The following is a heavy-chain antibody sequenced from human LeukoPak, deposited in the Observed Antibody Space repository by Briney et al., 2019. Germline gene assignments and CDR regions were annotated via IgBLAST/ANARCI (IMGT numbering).Heavy chain of an antibody. V-gene: IGHV7-4-1*02. J-gene: IGHJ4*02. CDR3: ASCNDSSGYFAY. Sequence: ASVKVSCKPSGYTFTDYAINWVRRAPGQGLEYMGWVNTNTGNPTYAQGFTGRFVFSSDSSVSTAYLQITSLKADDGAIYFCASCNDSSGYFAYWGQGTLVTVSS. CDR2: VNTNTGNP. CDR1: GYTFTDYA. D-gene: IGHD3-22*01.